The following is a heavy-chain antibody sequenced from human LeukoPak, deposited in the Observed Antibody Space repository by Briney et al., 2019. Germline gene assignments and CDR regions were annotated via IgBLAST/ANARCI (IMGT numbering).Heavy chain of an antibody. J-gene: IGHJ6*02. Sequence: SETLSLTCTVSRASISPYYWTWIRQPAGKGLEWIGHVHTSGSTNYNPSLKSRVTMSIDTSTNQFSLKLNSLTAADTAVYYCARLGVVVPAATVDYYYYGMDVWGQGTTVTVSS. CDR3: ARLGVVVPAATVDYYYYGMDV. CDR2: VHTSGST. D-gene: IGHD2-2*01. CDR1: RASISPYY. V-gene: IGHV4-4*07.